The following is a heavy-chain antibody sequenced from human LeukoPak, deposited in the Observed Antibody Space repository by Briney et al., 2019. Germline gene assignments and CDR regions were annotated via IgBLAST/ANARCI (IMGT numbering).Heavy chain of an antibody. V-gene: IGHV3-23*01. J-gene: IGHJ5*02. CDR1: GFTFSSYA. CDR3: AKEQRGYTGYAVGSWFDP. CDR2: ISRSGDRT. D-gene: IGHD5-12*01. Sequence: GGSLRLSCAASGFTFSSYAMSWVRQAPGKGLEGVSAISRSGDRTYYADSVKGRFTISRDNSKNTLDLQMNSLRAEDTAVYYCAKEQRGYTGYAVGSWFDPWGQGTLVTVSS.